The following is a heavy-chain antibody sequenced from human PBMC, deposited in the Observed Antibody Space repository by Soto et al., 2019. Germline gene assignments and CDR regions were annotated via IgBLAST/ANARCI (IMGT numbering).Heavy chain of an antibody. J-gene: IGHJ4*02. CDR2: INATGAGT. CDR1: GFKFSNYA. CDR3: AKDRRAGGNAYFYFDF. V-gene: IGHV3-23*01. Sequence: QPVGSLRLSCAASGFKFSNYAMSWFRQAPGKGLEWVSVINATGAGTYYAASVKGQVTFSRDKSNSTLYLQWPSLNAADTAMYYCAKDRRAGGNAYFYFDFWGQGTQVTVSS. D-gene: IGHD3-16*01.